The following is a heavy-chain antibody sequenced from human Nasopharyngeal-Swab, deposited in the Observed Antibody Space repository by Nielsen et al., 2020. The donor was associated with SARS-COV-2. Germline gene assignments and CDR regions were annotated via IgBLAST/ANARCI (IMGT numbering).Heavy chain of an antibody. J-gene: IGHJ3*02. CDR3: ARGSFWYDSSGYPAEGDAFDI. Sequence: SETLSLTCTVSGGSISSYYWSWIRQPPGKGLEWIGYIYYSGSTYYNPSLKSRVTISVDTSKNQFSLKLSSVTAADTAVYYCARGSFWYDSSGYPAEGDAFDIWGQGTMVTVSS. D-gene: IGHD3-22*01. CDR2: IYYSGST. V-gene: IGHV4-59*12. CDR1: GGSISSYY.